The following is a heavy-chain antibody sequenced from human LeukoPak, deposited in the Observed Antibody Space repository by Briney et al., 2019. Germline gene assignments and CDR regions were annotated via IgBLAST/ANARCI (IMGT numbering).Heavy chain of an antibody. CDR1: GFTFSSNW. J-gene: IGHJ4*02. Sequence: PGGSLRLSCAASGFTFSSNWMSWVRQAPGKGLEWVANIKHDGSEKYYVDSVKGRFTISRDNAKNSLYLQMNSLRAEDTAVYYCARVGYFAGYYWGQETLVTVSS. CDR3: ARVGYFAGYY. D-gene: IGHD3-9*01. V-gene: IGHV3-7*04. CDR2: IKHDGSEK.